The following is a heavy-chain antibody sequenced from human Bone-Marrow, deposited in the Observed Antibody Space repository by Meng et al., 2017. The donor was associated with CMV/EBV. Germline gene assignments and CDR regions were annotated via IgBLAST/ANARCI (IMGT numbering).Heavy chain of an antibody. V-gene: IGHV2-5*02. CDR1: WFSFSTSGVG. D-gene: IGHD6-6*01. CDR3: AHITPRPGWIAY. CDR2: IYWDDYK. J-gene: IGHJ4*02. Sequence: QTTLKEAGPGLVKPTQTLTLTCTFSWFSFSTSGVGVGWIRQPSGKALGWLALIYWDDYKRYSPSLKSRLTITRDTSKNQVVLTMTNMDPVDTATYYCAHITPRPGWIAYWGQGTLVTVSS.